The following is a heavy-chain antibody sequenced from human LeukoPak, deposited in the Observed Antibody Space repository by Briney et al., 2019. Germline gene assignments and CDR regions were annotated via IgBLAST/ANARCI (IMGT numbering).Heavy chain of an antibody. CDR1: GFTVSSSY. CDR2: IYSGGST. CDR3: AKGYNYAYEY. V-gene: IGHV3-53*01. D-gene: IGHD5-18*01. Sequence: GGSLRLSCAASGFTVSSSYMSWVRQAPGKGLEWVSLIYSGGSTYYAASVKGRFTISRDNSKNTLYLQMNSLRPEDTAVYYCAKGYNYAYEYWGQGTLVTVTS. J-gene: IGHJ4*02.